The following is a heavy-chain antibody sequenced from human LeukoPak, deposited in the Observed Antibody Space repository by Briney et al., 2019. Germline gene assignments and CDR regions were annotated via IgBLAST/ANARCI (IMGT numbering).Heavy chain of an antibody. CDR2: IYYSGST. CDR1: GGSISSYY. J-gene: IGHJ6*03. V-gene: IGHV4-59*01. CDR3: ARSEYYFDTSGYSTPHYYYYMDV. D-gene: IGHD3-22*01. Sequence: PSETLSLTCTVSGGSISSYYWSWIRQPPGKGLEWIGYIYYSGSTNYNPSLKSRVTISVDTSKNQFSLKLSSVTAADTAVYYCARSEYYFDTSGYSTPHYYYYMDVWGKGTTVTISS.